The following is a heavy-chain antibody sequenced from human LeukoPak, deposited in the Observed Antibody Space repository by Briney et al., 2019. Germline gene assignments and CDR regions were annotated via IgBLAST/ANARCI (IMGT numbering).Heavy chain of an antibody. Sequence: EALETLSPTCTVSGGALSSFYWGGIPGPPGEGLGGIGYIYYSGRTNYNPSLKSRVTISVDTSKNQFSLKLSSVTAADTAVYYCARLFRVAGTRWFDPWGQGTLVTVSS. J-gene: IGHJ5*02. CDR2: IYYSGRT. V-gene: IGHV4-59*08. CDR1: GGALSSFY. D-gene: IGHD6-19*01. CDR3: ARLFRVAGTRWFDP.